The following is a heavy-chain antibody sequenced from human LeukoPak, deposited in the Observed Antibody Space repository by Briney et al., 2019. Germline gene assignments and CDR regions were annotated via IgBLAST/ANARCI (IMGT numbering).Heavy chain of an antibody. CDR1: GGSISSYY. V-gene: IGHV4-59*01. J-gene: IGHJ6*03. CDR2: IYYSGST. CDR3: AKHGSLNPSWDAYMDV. Sequence: PSETLSLTCTVSGGSISSYYWSWIRQPPGKGLEWIGYIYYSGSTNYNPSLKSRVTISVDTSKNQFSLKLSSVTAADTAVYYCAKHGSLNPSWDAYMDVWGKGTTVTVSS. D-gene: IGHD1-14*01.